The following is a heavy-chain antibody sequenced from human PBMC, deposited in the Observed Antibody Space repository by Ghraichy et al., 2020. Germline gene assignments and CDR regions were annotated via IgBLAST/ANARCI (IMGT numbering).Heavy chain of an antibody. D-gene: IGHD2-2*02. CDR3: ARDPWMRYCSSTSCYTLDY. Sequence: SETLSLTCAVYGGSFSGYYWSWIRQPPGQGLEWIGEINHSGSTNYNPSLKSRVTISVDTSKNQFSLKLSSVTAADTAVYYCARDPWMRYCSSTSCYTLDYWGQGTLVTVSS. V-gene: IGHV4-34*01. J-gene: IGHJ4*02. CDR2: INHSGST. CDR1: GGSFSGYY.